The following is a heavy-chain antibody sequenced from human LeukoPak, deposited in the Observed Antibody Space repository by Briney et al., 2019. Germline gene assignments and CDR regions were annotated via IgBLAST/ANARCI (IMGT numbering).Heavy chain of an antibody. CDR2: LNPIGGST. D-gene: IGHD3-3*01. Sequence: ASVKVSCKASGYTFTSYYIHWVRQAPGQGLEWMGILNPIGGSTTYAQKFQGRVTMTRDTSTSTVYMELSSLRCEDTAVYYCARVEDFWSGRFDYWGQGTLVTVSS. J-gene: IGHJ4*02. V-gene: IGHV1-46*01. CDR1: GYTFTSYY. CDR3: ARVEDFWSGRFDY.